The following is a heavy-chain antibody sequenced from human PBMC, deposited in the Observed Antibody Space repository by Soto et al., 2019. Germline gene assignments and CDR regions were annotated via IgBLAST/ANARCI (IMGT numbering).Heavy chain of an antibody. CDR1: GGSISSYY. D-gene: IGHD5-18*01. CDR3: ARVGIHTAFDY. V-gene: IGHV4-59*01. CDR2: IYYSGST. Sequence: TSETLSLTCTVSGGSISSYYWSWIRQPPGKGLEWIGYIYYSGSTNYNPSLKSRVTISVDTSKNQFSLKLSSVTAADTAVYYCARVGIHTAFDYWGQGTLVTVSS. J-gene: IGHJ4*02.